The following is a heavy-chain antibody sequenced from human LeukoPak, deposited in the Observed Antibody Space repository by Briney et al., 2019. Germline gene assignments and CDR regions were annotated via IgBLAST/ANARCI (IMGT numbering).Heavy chain of an antibody. CDR1: GFTFSSYA. CDR3: AKGKRITMIVVVTSFDY. D-gene: IGHD3-22*01. J-gene: IGHJ4*02. Sequence: GASLRLSCAASGFTFSSYAMSWVRQAPGKGLEWVSAISGSGGSTYYADSVKGRFTISRDNSKNTLYLQMNSLRAEGTAVYYCAKGKRITMIVVVTSFDYWGQGTLVTVSS. V-gene: IGHV3-23*01. CDR2: ISGSGGST.